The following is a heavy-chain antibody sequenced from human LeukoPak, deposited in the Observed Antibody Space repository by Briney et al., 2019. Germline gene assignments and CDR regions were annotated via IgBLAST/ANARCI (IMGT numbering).Heavy chain of an antibody. CDR1: GFTVSSNY. V-gene: IGHV3-11*06. CDR2: ISSSSHDSHT. CDR3: ATLRDYAWTH. Sequence: GGSLRLSCAASGFTVSSNYMSWVRQAPGKGLEWVSFISSSSHDSHTNYAESVRGRFGISRDDGQNSLYLQMNSLRAEDTALYYCATLRDYAWTHWGQGTLVTVSS. D-gene: IGHD4-17*01. J-gene: IGHJ4*02.